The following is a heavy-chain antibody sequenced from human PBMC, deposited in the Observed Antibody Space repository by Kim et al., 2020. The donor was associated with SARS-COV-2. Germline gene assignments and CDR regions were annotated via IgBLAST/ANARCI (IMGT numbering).Heavy chain of an antibody. Sequence: GGSLRLSCVGSGFYFIEMNWLRQAPGQGPEWISYINDVGTVSHYAYSVRGRFPMSRDNARNSVYLQMQILRAGDTAIYYCSRKPSGEDRYIDCWGQ. CDR1: GFYFIE. CDR2: INDVGTVS. V-gene: IGHV3-48*03. J-gene: IGHJ4*02. D-gene: IGHD4-17*01. CDR3: SRKPSGEDRYIDC.